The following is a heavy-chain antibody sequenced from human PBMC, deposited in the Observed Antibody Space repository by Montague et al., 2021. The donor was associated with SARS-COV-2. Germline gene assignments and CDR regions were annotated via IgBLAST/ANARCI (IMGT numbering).Heavy chain of an antibody. CDR3: ANADRCSSGSCYSPFDS. J-gene: IGHJ4*02. Sequence: SETLSLTCTVSGDSVKTNLHYWGWIRQPPGKGLEWIGNIYYTGTTYYNPSLKSRVTMSVDTSKNQFSLKLTSVTAADTAVYYCANADRCSSGSCYSPFDSWGQGSLVTVST. CDR2: IYYTGTT. CDR1: GDSVKTNLHY. V-gene: IGHV4-39*01. D-gene: IGHD2-15*01.